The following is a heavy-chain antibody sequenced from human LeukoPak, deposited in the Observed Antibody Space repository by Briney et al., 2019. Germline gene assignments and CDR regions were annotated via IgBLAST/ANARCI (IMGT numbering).Heavy chain of an antibody. J-gene: IGHJ6*03. Sequence: GGSLRLSCAASGFTFSNAWMSWVRQAPGKGLEWVGRIKSKTDGGTTDYAAPVKGRFTISRDDSKNTLYLQMNSLKTEDTAVYYCTTDVTVTGYYYYYYMDVWGKGTTVTVSS. CDR1: GFTFSNAW. V-gene: IGHV3-15*01. CDR3: TTDVTVTGYYYYYYMDV. D-gene: IGHD4-11*01. CDR2: IKSKTDGGTT.